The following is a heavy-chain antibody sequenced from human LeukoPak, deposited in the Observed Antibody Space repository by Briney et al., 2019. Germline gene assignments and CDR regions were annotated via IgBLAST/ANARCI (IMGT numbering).Heavy chain of an antibody. J-gene: IGHJ4*02. V-gene: IGHV3-23*01. CDR2: ISGSGGGT. CDR1: GFTFNSYA. Sequence: GGSLRLSCAASGFTFNSYAMSWVRQAPEKGLEWVATISGSGGGTYYADSVKGRFTISRDDSKNTLYLQMNSLRAEDTAVYYRAKDLGRYRNNYFDYWGQGTLVTVSS. CDR3: AKDLGRYRNNYFDY. D-gene: IGHD1-26*01.